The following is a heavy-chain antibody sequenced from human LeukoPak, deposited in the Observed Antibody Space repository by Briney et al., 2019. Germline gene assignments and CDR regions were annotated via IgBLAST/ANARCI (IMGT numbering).Heavy chain of an antibody. D-gene: IGHD1-26*01. CDR2: IIPILGIA. CDR1: GGTFSSYA. Sequence: SVKVSCKASGGTFSSYAISWVRQAPGQGLEWMGRIIPILGIANYAQKFQGRVTITADKSTSTAYMELSSLRSEDTAVYYCARDRASGSYYLRYFDYWGQGTLVTVSS. J-gene: IGHJ4*02. V-gene: IGHV1-69*04. CDR3: ARDRASGSYYLRYFDY.